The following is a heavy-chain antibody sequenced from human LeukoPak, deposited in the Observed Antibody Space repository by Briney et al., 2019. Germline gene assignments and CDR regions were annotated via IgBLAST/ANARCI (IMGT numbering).Heavy chain of an antibody. Sequence: GGSLRLSCAASGFTFSDYYMSWIRQAPGKGLEWVSYISSSSSYTNYADSVKGRFTISRDNAKNSLYLQMNSLRAEDTALYHCARKGFGELLFDYWGQGTLVTVSS. CDR3: ARKGFGELLFDY. D-gene: IGHD3-10*01. CDR1: GFTFSDYY. V-gene: IGHV3-11*03. J-gene: IGHJ4*02. CDR2: ISSSSSYT.